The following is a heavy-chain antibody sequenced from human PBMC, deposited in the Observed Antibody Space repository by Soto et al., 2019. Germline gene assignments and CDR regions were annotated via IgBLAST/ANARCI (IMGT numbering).Heavy chain of an antibody. CDR1: GGSISSYY. V-gene: IGHV4-59*01. Sequence: PSETLSLACTVSGGSISSYYWSWIRQPPGKGLEWIGYIYYSGSTNYNPSLKSRVTISVDTSKNQFSLKLSSVTAADTAVYYCARVLDIAPAGRVDYWGQGTLVTVSS. CDR3: ARVLDIAPAGRVDY. D-gene: IGHD6-13*01. J-gene: IGHJ4*02. CDR2: IYYSGST.